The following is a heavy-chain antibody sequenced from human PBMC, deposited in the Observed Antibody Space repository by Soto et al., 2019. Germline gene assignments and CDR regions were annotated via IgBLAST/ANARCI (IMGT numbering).Heavy chain of an antibody. CDR3: ATDGGA. CDR2: IKSKTAGGTT. V-gene: IGHV3-15*07. D-gene: IGHD3-10*01. CDR1: GFTFTYAW. J-gene: IGHJ5*02. Sequence: EVQLVESGGGLVKPGGSLTLSCAASGFTFTYAWMNWVRQAPGTGLEWVGRIKSKTAGGTTDYTAPVKGRFTISRDDSKNTLFLQMNSLKAEDTAVYDCATDGGAWGQGTLVTVSS.